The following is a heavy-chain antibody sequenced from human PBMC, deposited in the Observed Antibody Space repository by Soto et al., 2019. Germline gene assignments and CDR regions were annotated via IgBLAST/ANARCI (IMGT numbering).Heavy chain of an antibody. V-gene: IGHV4-4*02. J-gene: IGHJ1*01. CDR1: GGSISSSNW. CDR2: IYHSGST. D-gene: IGHD3-22*01. Sequence: QVQLQESGPGLVKPSGTLSLTCAVSGGSISSSNWWSWVRQPPGKGLEWIGEIYHSGSTNYNPSLKSRLAISVDKSKNPLSLKLRYGTAADTAVYYWACGRGGYYSDSHRVGGDWGQGSLVT. CDR3: ACGRGGYYSDSHRVGGD.